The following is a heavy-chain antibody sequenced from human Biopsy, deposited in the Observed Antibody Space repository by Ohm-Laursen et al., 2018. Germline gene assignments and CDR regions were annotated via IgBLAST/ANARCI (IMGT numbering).Heavy chain of an antibody. J-gene: IGHJ4*02. Sequence: TLSPTCAVSGGSISSFYWTWIRQPPGKGPEWIGDISDSGSTNYKPSLKSRVTISVDTSKNQFSLKLSSVTAADTAVYYCARGRLRAVARFDYWGQGTLVTVSS. CDR1: GGSISSFY. CDR3: ARGRLRAVARFDY. D-gene: IGHD6-19*01. CDR2: ISDSGST. V-gene: IGHV4-59*12.